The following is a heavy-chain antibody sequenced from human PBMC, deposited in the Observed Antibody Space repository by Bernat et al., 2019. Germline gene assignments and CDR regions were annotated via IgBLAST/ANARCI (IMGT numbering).Heavy chain of an antibody. D-gene: IGHD5-18*01. CDR3: AKENTWDVDTAMPGDY. Sequence: EVQLLESGGGLVQPGGSLRLSCAASGFTFSSYAMSWVRQAPGKGLEWVSAISGSGGSTYYADSVKGRFTMSRDNSKNTLYMQMNSLRAEDTAVYYCAKENTWDVDTAMPGDYWGQGTLVTVSS. J-gene: IGHJ4*02. CDR2: ISGSGGST. V-gene: IGHV3-23*01. CDR1: GFTFSSYA.